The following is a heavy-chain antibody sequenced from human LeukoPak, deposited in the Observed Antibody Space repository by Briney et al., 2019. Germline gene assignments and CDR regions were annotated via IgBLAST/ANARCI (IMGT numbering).Heavy chain of an antibody. D-gene: IGHD1-14*01. CDR1: GGSISSGGYY. CDR3: ARDHRWGTQYYYYYYGMDV. J-gene: IGHJ6*02. V-gene: IGHV4-31*03. Sequence: PSETLSLTCTVSGGSISSGGYYWSWIRQHPGKGLEWIGYIYYSGSTYYNPSLKSRVTISADTSKNQFSLKLSSVTAADTAVYYCARDHRWGTQYYYYYYGMDVWGQGTTVTVSS. CDR2: IYYSGST.